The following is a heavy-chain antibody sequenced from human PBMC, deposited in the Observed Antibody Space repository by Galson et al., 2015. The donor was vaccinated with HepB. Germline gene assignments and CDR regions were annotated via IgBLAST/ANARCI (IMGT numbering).Heavy chain of an antibody. D-gene: IGHD5-24*01. Sequence: SLRLSCAASGFTFSSYSMNWVRQAPGKGLEWVSYISSSSSTIYYADSVKGRFTISRDNAKNSLYLQMNSLRDEDTAVYYCAREATREDYYGMDVWGQGTTVTVSS. CDR3: AREATREDYYGMDV. CDR1: GFTFSSYS. CDR2: ISSSSSTI. J-gene: IGHJ6*02. V-gene: IGHV3-48*02.